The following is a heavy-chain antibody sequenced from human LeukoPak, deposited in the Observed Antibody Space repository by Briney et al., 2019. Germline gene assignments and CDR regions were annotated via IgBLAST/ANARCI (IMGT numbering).Heavy chain of an antibody. CDR2: ISWNSGSI. Sequence: GGSLRLSCAASGFTFDDYAMHWVRQAPGKGLEWVSGISWNSGSIGYADSVKGRFTISRDNAKNSLYLQMNSLRAKDTALYYCAKVACSSTSCYRLGDAFDIWGQGTMVTVSS. CDR1: GFTFDDYA. J-gene: IGHJ3*02. V-gene: IGHV3-9*01. CDR3: AKVACSSTSCYRLGDAFDI. D-gene: IGHD2-2*02.